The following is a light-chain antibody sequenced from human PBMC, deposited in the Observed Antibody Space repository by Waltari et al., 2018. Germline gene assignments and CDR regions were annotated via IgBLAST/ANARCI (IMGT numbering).Light chain of an antibody. CDR1: QSVLYSSNNKNY. CDR3: QQYYSSPRT. CDR2: WAS. V-gene: IGKV4-1*01. J-gene: IGKJ4*01. Sequence: DIVMTQSPDSLAVFLGERATINCKSSQSVLYSSNNKNYLTWYQHKPGQPPKLLIYWASTRESGVPDLFSGSGSGTDFTLTISSLQAEDVAVYYCQQYYSSPRTFGGGTKVEIK.